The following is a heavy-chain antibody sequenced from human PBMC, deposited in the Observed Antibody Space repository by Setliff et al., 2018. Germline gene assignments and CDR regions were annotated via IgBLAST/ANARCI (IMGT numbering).Heavy chain of an antibody. D-gene: IGHD1-1*01. CDR2: IIPSTGNP. CDR1: GYTFTSYY. J-gene: IGHJ4*02. V-gene: IGHV7-4-1*02. Sequence: ASVKVSCKASGYTFTSYYMHWVRQAPGQGLEWMTMIIPSTGNPTSAQGFTGRFVFSLDTSVSTAYLQISSLKAEDTALYYCARVGTGSLLDYWGQGTLVTVSS. CDR3: ARVGTGSLLDY.